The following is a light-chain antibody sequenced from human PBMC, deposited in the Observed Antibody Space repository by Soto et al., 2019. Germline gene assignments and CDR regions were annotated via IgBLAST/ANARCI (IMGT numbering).Light chain of an antibody. V-gene: IGKV1-5*01. CDR3: QQYNSWEGT. J-gene: IGKJ1*01. CDR2: DAS. CDR1: QSISSW. Sequence: DIQMTQSPSTLSASVGDRVTITCRASQSISSWLAWYQQKPGKAPKLLIYDASSLESGVPSRFSGSGSGTEFTLTISSLQPDDFATYYYQQYNSWEGTFGQGTKVEIK.